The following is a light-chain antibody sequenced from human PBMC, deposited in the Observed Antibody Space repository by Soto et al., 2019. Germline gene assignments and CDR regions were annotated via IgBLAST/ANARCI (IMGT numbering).Light chain of an antibody. CDR2: SDT. CDR1: SSNIGSNT. CDR3: ATWDDSRGV. J-gene: IGLJ3*02. Sequence: QAVVTQPPSASGTPGQRVTISCSGSSSNIGSNTVNWYQQLPGAAPKLLIYSDTQRPSGVPDRFSGSKSGTSASLAISGLQSEDEADYYCATWDDSRGVFGGGTKLTVL. V-gene: IGLV1-44*01.